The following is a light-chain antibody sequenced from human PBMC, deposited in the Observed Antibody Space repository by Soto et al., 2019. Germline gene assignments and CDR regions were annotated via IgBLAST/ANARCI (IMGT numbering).Light chain of an antibody. V-gene: IGLV1-40*01. J-gene: IGLJ2*01. CDR3: QSYDSSLPGLL. CDR2: GDT. Sequence: QSVLTQPPSVTGAPGQRVTISCTGRNSNIGAGYTVHWYQQFPGRVPKLLIYGDTNRPSGVPDRFSGSKSGTSASLAITGLQAEDEADYYCQSYDSSLPGLLFGVGTKHTVL. CDR1: NSNIGAGYT.